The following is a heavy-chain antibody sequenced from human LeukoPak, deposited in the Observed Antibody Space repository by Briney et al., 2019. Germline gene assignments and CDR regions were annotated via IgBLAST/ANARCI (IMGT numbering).Heavy chain of an antibody. CDR2: ISYSGNT. CDR3: ARVRKTQIYNYGSLDYYYYMDV. CDR1: GGSINTYY. V-gene: IGHV4-59*12. D-gene: IGHD5-18*01. J-gene: IGHJ6*03. Sequence: PSETLSLTCTVSGGSINTYYWSWIRQPPGKGLKWIGYISYSGNTNYDPSLKSRVTISVDTSKTQFSLKLSSVTAADTAVYYCARVRKTQIYNYGSLDYYYYMDVWGKGTTVTVSS.